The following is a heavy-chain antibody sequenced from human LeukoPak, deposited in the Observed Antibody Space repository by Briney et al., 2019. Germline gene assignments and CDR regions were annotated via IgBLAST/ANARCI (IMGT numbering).Heavy chain of an antibody. CDR2: IYSGGSA. Sequence: SGGSLRLSCAASGFTVSSNYMSWVRQAPGKGLEWASVIYSGGSAYYADSVKGRFTISRDNSKNTLYLQMNSLRAEDTAVYYCARDFNYGSGSNYYYYMDVWGKGTTVTVSS. CDR1: GFTVSSNY. D-gene: IGHD3-10*01. CDR3: ARDFNYGSGSNYYYYMDV. V-gene: IGHV3-53*01. J-gene: IGHJ6*03.